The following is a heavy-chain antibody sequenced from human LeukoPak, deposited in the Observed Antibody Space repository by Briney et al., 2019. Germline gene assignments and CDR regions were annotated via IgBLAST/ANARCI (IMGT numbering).Heavy chain of an antibody. D-gene: IGHD3-9*01. Sequence: GGSLRLSCAASGFTFSSYAMSWVRQAPGEGLEWVSAISGSGGSTYYADSVKGRFTISRDNSKNTLYLQMNSLRAEDTAVYYCAREYYDILTGYYEFDYWGQGTLVTVSS. CDR2: ISGSGGST. V-gene: IGHV3-23*01. J-gene: IGHJ4*02. CDR3: AREYYDILTGYYEFDY. CDR1: GFTFSSYA.